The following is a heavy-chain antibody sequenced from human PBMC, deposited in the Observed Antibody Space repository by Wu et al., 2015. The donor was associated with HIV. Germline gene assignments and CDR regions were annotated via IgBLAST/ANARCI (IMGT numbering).Heavy chain of an antibody. D-gene: IGHD3-22*01. CDR1: GYTFTSYD. V-gene: IGHV1-8*01. Sequence: QVQLVQSGAEVKKPGASVKVSCKASGYTFTSYDINWVRQATGQGLEWMGWMNPNSGNTGYAQKFQGRVTMTADTSTNTAYMELRSLRSDDTAVYYCARGNYDSRGYFIYWGQGTLVTVSS. CDR3: ARGNYDSRGYFIY. J-gene: IGHJ4*02. CDR2: MNPNSGNT.